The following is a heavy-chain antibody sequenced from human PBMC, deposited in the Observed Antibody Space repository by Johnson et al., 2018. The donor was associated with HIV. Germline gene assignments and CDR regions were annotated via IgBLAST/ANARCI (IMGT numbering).Heavy chain of an antibody. D-gene: IGHD3-22*01. J-gene: IGHJ3*02. CDR1: GFTVSSYY. Sequence: VQLVESGGGLIQPGGSLRLSCAASGFTVSSYYMTWVRQAPGKGLEWVSVFYSGGRTYYADSVKGRFTVSRDNSKNTLYLEANSLGPEDTATYYCAKGSTPTMIIVVISAFDIWGQGTVVAVSS. CDR3: AKGSTPTMIIVVISAFDI. CDR2: FYSGGRT. V-gene: IGHV3-66*03.